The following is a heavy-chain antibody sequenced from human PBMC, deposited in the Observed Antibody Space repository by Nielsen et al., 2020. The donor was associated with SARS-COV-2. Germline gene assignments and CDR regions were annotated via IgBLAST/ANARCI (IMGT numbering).Heavy chain of an antibody. V-gene: IGHV1-2*06. Sequence: ASVKVSCKASGYTFTGYYMHWVRQAPGQGLEWMGRINPNSGGTNYAQKFQGRVTMTRDTSISTAYMELSRLRSDDTAVYYCASNIAAAGTIRGYYGMDVWGQGTTVTVSS. CDR2: INPNSGGT. D-gene: IGHD6-13*01. CDR3: ASNIAAAGTIRGYYGMDV. J-gene: IGHJ6*02. CDR1: GYTFTGYY.